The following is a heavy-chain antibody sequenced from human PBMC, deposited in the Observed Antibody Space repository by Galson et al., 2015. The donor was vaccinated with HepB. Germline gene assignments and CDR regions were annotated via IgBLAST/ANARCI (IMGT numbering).Heavy chain of an antibody. CDR2: IAYDGSNK. CDR3: ARDRYYYDSSGYYSPGY. V-gene: IGHV3-30*04. J-gene: IGHJ4*02. CDR1: GFTFSSYA. D-gene: IGHD3-22*01. Sequence: SLRLSCAASGFTFSSYAMHWVRQAPGKGLEWVAVIAYDGSNKYYADSVKGRFTISRDNSKNTLYLQMNSLRAEDTAVYYCARDRYYYDSSGYYSPGYWGQGTLVTVS.